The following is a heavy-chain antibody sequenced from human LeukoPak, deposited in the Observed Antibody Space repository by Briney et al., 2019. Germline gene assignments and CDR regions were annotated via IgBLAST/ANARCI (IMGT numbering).Heavy chain of an antibody. CDR2: ISSSSSYI. CDR3: ARDEGYCSSTSCLDYYYYYYMDV. D-gene: IGHD2-2*01. Sequence: AGGSLRLSCAASGFTFSSYSMNRVRQAPGKGLEWVSSISSSSSYIYYADSVKGRFTISRDNAKNSLYLQMNSLRAEDTAVYYCARDEGYCSSTSCLDYYYYYYMDVWGKGTTVTVSS. V-gene: IGHV3-21*01. CDR1: GFTFSSYS. J-gene: IGHJ6*03.